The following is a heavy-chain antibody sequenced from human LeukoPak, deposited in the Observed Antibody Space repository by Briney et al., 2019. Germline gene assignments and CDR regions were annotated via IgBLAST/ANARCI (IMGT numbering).Heavy chain of an antibody. J-gene: IGHJ6*03. V-gene: IGHV3-21*01. Sequence: GGSLRLSCAGSGFSLSSYSMKWVRQAPGKGLEWVSSTSSSRSDIYYADSVKGRFTISRDDAKNSLHLQMNRLRAEDTAIYYCARGGIIGKSYYYYYMDVWAKGPRSPSP. CDR2: TSSSRSDI. CDR3: ARGGIIGKSYYYYYMDV. D-gene: IGHD3-10*01. CDR1: GFSLSSYS.